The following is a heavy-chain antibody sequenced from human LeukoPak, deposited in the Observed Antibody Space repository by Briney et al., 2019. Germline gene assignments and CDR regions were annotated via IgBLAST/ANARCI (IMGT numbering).Heavy chain of an antibody. D-gene: IGHD3-16*02. J-gene: IGHJ1*01. CDR2: IWFDGSEQ. V-gene: IGHV3-33*01. CDR3: AREGDSRWGELSP. CDR1: GFTFSTYA. Sequence: GGSLRLSCAATGFTFSTYAIHWVRQAPGKGLEWVAVIWFDGSEQYYADSVKGRFIISRDNSKSTSNLQLNSLRAEDTAVYYCAREGDSRWGELSPWGQGTLVTVSS.